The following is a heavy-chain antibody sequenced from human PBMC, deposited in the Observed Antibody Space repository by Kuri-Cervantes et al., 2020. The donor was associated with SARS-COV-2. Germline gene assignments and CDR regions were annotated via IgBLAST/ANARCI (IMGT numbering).Heavy chain of an antibody. J-gene: IGHJ5*02. D-gene: IGHD3-10*01. CDR3: ARGGEDAVQETRNWFEP. V-gene: IGHV3-23*01. Sequence: GESLKISCAASGFTFSSYAMSWVRQAPGKGLEWVSAIDGSGGSTYYADSVRGRFTISRDNGQKSLFLQMNSLRADDTAVYYCARGGEDAVQETRNWFEPWGQGTQVTVSS. CDR1: GFTFSSYA. CDR2: IDGSGGST.